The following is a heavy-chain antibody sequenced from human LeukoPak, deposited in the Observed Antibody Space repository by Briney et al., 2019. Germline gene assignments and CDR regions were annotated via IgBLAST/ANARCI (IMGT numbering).Heavy chain of an antibody. J-gene: IGHJ4*02. D-gene: IGHD1-26*01. Sequence: ASVKVSCKASGYTFTSYGISWVRQAPGQGLEWMGWISAYNGNTNYAQKFQGRVTMTTDTSTSTAYMELRSLRSDDTAVYYCARGIDRYSGSYTTSYWGQGTLVTVSS. CDR2: ISAYNGNT. CDR3: ARGIDRYSGSYTTSY. V-gene: IGHV1-18*01. CDR1: GYTFTSYG.